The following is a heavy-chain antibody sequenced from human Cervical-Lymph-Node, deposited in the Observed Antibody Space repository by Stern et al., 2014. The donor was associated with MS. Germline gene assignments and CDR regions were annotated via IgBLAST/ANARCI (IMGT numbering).Heavy chain of an antibody. CDR1: GFTFSNSG. D-gene: IGHD4-23*01. J-gene: IGHJ4*02. CDR3: AKAPVVYSAPLDY. Sequence: VQLVESGGGVVQPGRSLRLSCAASGFTFSNSGMHWVRQAPGRGLEWVARISYDGSSRIYADSVKGLFTISRDTSKNTLYLQMNSLRADDTAVYYCAKAPVVYSAPLDYWGQGTLVTVSS. CDR2: ISYDGSSR. V-gene: IGHV3-30*18.